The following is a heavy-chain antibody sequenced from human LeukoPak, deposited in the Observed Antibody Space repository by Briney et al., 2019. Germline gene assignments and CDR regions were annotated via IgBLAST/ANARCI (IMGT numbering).Heavy chain of an antibody. Sequence: PSETLSLTCAVSGGSISSNSYYWGWIRQPPGKGLEWIGSIYYSGSTYYNPSLKSRVTILVDTSKNQFSLKLNSVTAADTAVYYCAKYDYDGRSGGYYFGYWGQGTLVTVSS. J-gene: IGHJ4*02. CDR1: GGSISSNSYY. D-gene: IGHD3-22*01. V-gene: IGHV4-39*07. CDR3: AKYDYDGRSGGYYFGY. CDR2: IYYSGST.